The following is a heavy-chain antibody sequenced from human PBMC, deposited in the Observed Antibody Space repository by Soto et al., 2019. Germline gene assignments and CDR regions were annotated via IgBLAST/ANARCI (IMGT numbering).Heavy chain of an antibody. J-gene: IGHJ2*01. CDR3: AKSIASKTRPLGKYFAL. V-gene: IGHV3-23*01. D-gene: IGHD6-6*01. Sequence: EVQLLESGGGLVQRGGSLRLSCEASGFTFSIFAMSWVRQAPGKGLEWVSGIVGSDGGRGGVNTYYADSVKGRLTISRDNSQNTLYLQMNSLRAEDTAVYYCAKSIASKTRPLGKYFALWGRGTLVTVSS. CDR2: IVGSDGGRGGVNT. CDR1: GFTFSIFA.